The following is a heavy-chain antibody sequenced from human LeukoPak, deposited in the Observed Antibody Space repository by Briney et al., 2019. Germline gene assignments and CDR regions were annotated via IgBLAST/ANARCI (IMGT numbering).Heavy chain of an antibody. Sequence: ASVKVSCKASGYTFTSYGISWVRQAPGQGLEWMGWISAYNGNTNYAQKLQGRVTMTTDTSTSTAYMELRSLRSEDTAVYYCARAVTYSLRNYYYMDVWGKGTTVTISS. CDR2: ISAYNGNT. CDR3: ARAVTYSLRNYYYMDV. J-gene: IGHJ6*03. D-gene: IGHD6-19*01. CDR1: GYTFTSYG. V-gene: IGHV1-18*01.